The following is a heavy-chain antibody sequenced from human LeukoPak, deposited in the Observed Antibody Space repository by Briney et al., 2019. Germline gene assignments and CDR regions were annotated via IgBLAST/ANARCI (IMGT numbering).Heavy chain of an antibody. D-gene: IGHD3-10*01. CDR2: IYHSGST. Sequence: SETLSLTCTVSGYSISSGYYWGWIRQPPGKGLEWIGSIYHSGSTYYNPSLKSRVTISVDTSKNQFSLKLSSVTAADTAVYYCARGRPDGSGSYKFDPWGQGTLVTVSS. J-gene: IGHJ5*02. V-gene: IGHV4-38-2*02. CDR1: GYSISSGYY. CDR3: ARGRPDGSGSYKFDP.